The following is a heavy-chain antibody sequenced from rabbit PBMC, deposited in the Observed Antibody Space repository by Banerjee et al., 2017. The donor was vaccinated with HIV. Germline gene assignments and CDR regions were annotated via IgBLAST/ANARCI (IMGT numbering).Heavy chain of an antibody. CDR2: IYTDSDGT. J-gene: IGHJ6*01. CDR3: AREWFYAGVVGYGGSNYGMDL. Sequence: PGKGLELIACIYTDSDGTWYTSWVNGRFTITRSTSLNTVDLKMTSLTVADTATYFCAREWFYAGVVGYGGSNYGMDLWGPGTLVTVS. V-gene: IGHV1S43*01. D-gene: IGHD4-2*01.